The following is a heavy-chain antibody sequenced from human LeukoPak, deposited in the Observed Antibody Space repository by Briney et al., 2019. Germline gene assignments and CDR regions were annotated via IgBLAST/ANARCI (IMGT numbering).Heavy chain of an antibody. J-gene: IGHJ6*02. V-gene: IGHV1-18*01. CDR3: ARDSQIRGEYRSWDYYGMDV. D-gene: IGHD5-12*01. Sequence: GASVKVSCKASGYTFTSYGISWVRQAPGQGLEWMGWISAYNGNTNYAQKLQGRVTMTTDTSTSTAYMELRSLRSDDTAVYYCARDSQIRGEYRSWDYYGMDVWGQGTTVTVSS. CDR1: GYTFTSYG. CDR2: ISAYNGNT.